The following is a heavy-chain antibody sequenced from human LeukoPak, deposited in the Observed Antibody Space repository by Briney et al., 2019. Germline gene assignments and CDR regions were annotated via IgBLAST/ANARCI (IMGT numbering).Heavy chain of an antibody. CDR3: AKDRTPTYYDFWSGYYTIDY. J-gene: IGHJ4*02. CDR1: GFTFSSYA. CDR2: ISGSGGST. Sequence: GGSLRLSCAASGFTFSSYAMSWVRQAPGKGLEWVSAISGSGGSTYYADSVKGRFTISRDNSKNTLCLQMNSLRAEDTAVYYCAKDRTPTYYDFWSGYYTIDYWGQGTLVTVSS. D-gene: IGHD3-3*01. V-gene: IGHV3-23*01.